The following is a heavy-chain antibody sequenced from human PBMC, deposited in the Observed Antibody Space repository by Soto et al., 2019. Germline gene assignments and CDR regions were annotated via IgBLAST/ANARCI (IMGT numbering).Heavy chain of an antibody. CDR3: ARDGAVTVTTSYFDY. V-gene: IGHV1-69*12. CDR1: GGTFSRNA. Sequence: QVQLVQSGAEVKKPGSSLKVSCKASGGTFSRNAINGGRQAPGQGFDWMGGIIPLFGTTNYAQNFQGRVTITADESTNTAYMELSSLRSEDTAVYYCARDGAVTVTTSYFDYWGQGTLVSVSS. CDR2: IIPLFGTT. D-gene: IGHD4-17*01. J-gene: IGHJ4*02.